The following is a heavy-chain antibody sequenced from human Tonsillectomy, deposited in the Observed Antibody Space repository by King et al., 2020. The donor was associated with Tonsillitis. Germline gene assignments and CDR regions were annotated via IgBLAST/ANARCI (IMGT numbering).Heavy chain of an antibody. CDR2: IYYRGST. CDR3: ARWPAGYYTPSFDY. Sequence: QLQESGPGLVKPSETLSLTCTVSDGSISSYYWSWIRQPPGKGLDLIGYIYYRGSTNYNPSLKSRVTISVEPSKNQFSLKLSSVTAADTAVYYCARWPAGYYTPSFDYWGQGTLVTVSS. CDR1: DGSISSYY. V-gene: IGHV4-59*01. J-gene: IGHJ4*02. D-gene: IGHD3/OR15-3a*01.